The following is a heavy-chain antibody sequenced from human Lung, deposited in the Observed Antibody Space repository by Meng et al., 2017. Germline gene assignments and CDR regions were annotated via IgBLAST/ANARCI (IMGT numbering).Heavy chain of an antibody. Sequence: QVQLVQSGAEVKKPGALVKGSCKASGYTFIRYGISWVRQAPGHGLEWMGWISTYNGNTNYAQKFQGRVTMTTDTSTSIAYMELRSLRSDDTAVYYCAVMGLYGDYDNWYFDLWGRGTLVTVSS. V-gene: IGHV1-18*01. CDR1: GYTFIRYG. CDR2: ISTYNGNT. D-gene: IGHD4-17*01. J-gene: IGHJ2*01. CDR3: AVMGLYGDYDNWYFDL.